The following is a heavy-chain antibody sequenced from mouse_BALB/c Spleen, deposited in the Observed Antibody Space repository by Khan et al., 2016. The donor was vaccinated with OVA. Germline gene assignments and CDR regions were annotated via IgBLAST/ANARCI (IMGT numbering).Heavy chain of an antibody. J-gene: IGHJ4*01. CDR2: ILPGRGNS. CDR1: GYTFSSYW. CDR3: ARGAGSTYGMDY. V-gene: IGHV1-9*01. D-gene: IGHD3-3*01. Sequence: QVQLQQSGAELMKPGASVKISCKATGYTFSSYWIEWVKQRPGHGLEWIGEILPGRGNSNYNEKFKDRATFTADNSSTIAYMQLSSLTSEDSAVYYCARGAGSTYGMDYWGQGTSVTVSS.